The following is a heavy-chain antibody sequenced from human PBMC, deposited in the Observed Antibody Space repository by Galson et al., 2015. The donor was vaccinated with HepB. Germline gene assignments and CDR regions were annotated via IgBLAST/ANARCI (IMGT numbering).Heavy chain of an antibody. CDR3: ARVRRPYCSSTTCYNWFDP. CDR1: GFTFSSYA. V-gene: IGHV3-30-3*01. D-gene: IGHD2-2*01. CDR2: ISYDGNNK. Sequence: SLRLSCAASGFTFSSYALHWVRQAPGKGLEWVTLISYDGNNKYYADSVKGRFTISRDNSKNTLYLQMNSLRAEDTAVYYCARVRRPYCSSTTCYNWFDPWDQGTLVTVSS. J-gene: IGHJ5*02.